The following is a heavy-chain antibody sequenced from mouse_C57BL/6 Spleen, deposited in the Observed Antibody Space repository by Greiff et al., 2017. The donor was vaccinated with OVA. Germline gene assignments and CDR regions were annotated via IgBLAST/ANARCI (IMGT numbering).Heavy chain of an antibody. D-gene: IGHD2-4*01. V-gene: IGHV1-62-2*01. Sequence: VQLVESGAELVKPGASVKLSCKASGYTFTEYTIHWVKQRSGQGLEWIGWFYPGSGSIKYNEKFKDKATLTADKSSSTVYMELSRLTSEDSAVYFCARHEDVGIYYDYGWFAYWGQGTLVTVSA. CDR2: FYPGSGSI. CDR3: ARHEDVGIYYDYGWFAY. CDR1: GYTFTEYT. J-gene: IGHJ3*01.